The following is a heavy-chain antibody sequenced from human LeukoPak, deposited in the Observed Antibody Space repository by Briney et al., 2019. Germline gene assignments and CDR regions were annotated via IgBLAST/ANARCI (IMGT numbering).Heavy chain of an antibody. CDR1: GFTFSSYG. J-gene: IGHJ4*02. Sequence: PGGSLRLSCAASGFTFSSYGMHWVRQAPGKGLEWVAFIRYDGSNKYYADSVKGRFTISRDNSKNTLYLQMNSLRAEDTAVYYCAKVGGYCSSTSCSYQNYFDYWGQGTLVTVSS. V-gene: IGHV3-30*02. CDR2: IRYDGSNK. CDR3: AKVGGYCSSTSCSYQNYFDY. D-gene: IGHD2-2*01.